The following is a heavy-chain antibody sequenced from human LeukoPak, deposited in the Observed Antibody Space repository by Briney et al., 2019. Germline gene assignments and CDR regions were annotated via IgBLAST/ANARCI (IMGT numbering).Heavy chain of an antibody. CDR1: GGTFSSYA. V-gene: IGHV1-69*13. D-gene: IGHD3-10*01. J-gene: IGHJ5*02. CDR2: IIPIFGTA. CDR3: ARSDHYGSGSYYKYGWFDP. Sequence: SVKVSCKASGGTFSSYAISWVRQAPGQGLEWMGGIIPIFGTANYAQKFQGRVTITADESTSTAYMELSSLRSEDTAVYYCARSDHYGSGSYYKYGWFDPWGQGTLVTVSS.